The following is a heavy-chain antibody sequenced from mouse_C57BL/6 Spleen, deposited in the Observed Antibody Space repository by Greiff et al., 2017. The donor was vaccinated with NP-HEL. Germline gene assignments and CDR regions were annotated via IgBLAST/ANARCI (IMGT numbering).Heavy chain of an antibody. CDR2: IDPSDSET. D-gene: IGHD2-4*01. CDR1: GYTFTSYW. CDR3: ARGYYDYEDYAMDY. J-gene: IGHJ4*01. V-gene: IGHV1-52*01. Sequence: QVQLQQPGAELVRPGSSVKLSCKASGYTFTSYWMHWVKQRPIQGLEWIGNIDPSDSETHYNQKFKDKATLTVDKSSSTAYMQLSSLTSEDSAVYYCARGYYDYEDYAMDYWGQGTSVTVSS.